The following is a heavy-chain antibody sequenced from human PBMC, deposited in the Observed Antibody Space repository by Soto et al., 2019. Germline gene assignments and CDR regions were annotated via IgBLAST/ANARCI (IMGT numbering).Heavy chain of an antibody. D-gene: IGHD4-4*01. V-gene: IGHV3-30-3*01. CDR3: ARPHDYSSYYLPDDYYSGMDV. CDR1: GFTFSSYA. CDR2: ISYDGSNK. Sequence: QVQLVESGGGVVQPGRSLRLSCAASGFTFSSYAMHWVRQAPGKGLGWVAVISYDGSNKYYADSVKGRFTISRDNSKNTLYLQMNSLRAEDTAVYYCARPHDYSSYYLPDDYYSGMDVWGQGTTVTVSS. J-gene: IGHJ6*02.